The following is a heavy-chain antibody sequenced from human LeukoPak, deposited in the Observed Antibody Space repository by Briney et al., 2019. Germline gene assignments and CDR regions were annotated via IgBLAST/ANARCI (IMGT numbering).Heavy chain of an antibody. V-gene: IGHV4-30-4*01. J-gene: IGHJ4*02. CDR2: IHYSGIT. CDR1: GGSISTNDYF. CDR3: VGGGGNPSYFDS. D-gene: IGHD4-23*01. Sequence: PSETLSLTCTVSGGSISTNDYFWSWIRQSPEKGLEWIGYIHYSGITKSNPSLESRLTLSVDTSKNQLSLRLTSVTAADTAVYYCVGGGGNPSYFDSWGQGTLVTASS.